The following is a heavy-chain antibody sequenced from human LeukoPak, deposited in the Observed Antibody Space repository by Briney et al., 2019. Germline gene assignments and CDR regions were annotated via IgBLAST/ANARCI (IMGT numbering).Heavy chain of an antibody. CDR3: ARSSGYYGSGSPSWFDP. CDR2: ISSSSSTI. CDR1: GFTFSSYS. D-gene: IGHD3-10*01. Sequence: GGSLRLSCAAPGFTFSSYSMNWVRQAPGKGLEWVSYISSSSSTIYYADSVKGRFTISRDNAKNSLYLQMNSLRAEDTAVYYCARSSGYYGSGSPSWFDPWGQGTLVTVSS. V-gene: IGHV3-48*04. J-gene: IGHJ5*02.